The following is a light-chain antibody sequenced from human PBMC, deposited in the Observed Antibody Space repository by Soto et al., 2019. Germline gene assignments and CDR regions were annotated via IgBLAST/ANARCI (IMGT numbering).Light chain of an antibody. V-gene: IGLV2-23*02. Sequence: QSALTQPASVSGSPGQSITISCTGTSSDVGSYNLVSWYQQHPGKAPKLMIYEVSKRPSGVSNRFSGSKSGNTASLTISGLQAEDEADYCCCSYAVSSTFAYVFGTGTKVTVL. CDR3: CSYAVSSTFAYV. CDR2: EVS. J-gene: IGLJ1*01. CDR1: SSDVGSYNL.